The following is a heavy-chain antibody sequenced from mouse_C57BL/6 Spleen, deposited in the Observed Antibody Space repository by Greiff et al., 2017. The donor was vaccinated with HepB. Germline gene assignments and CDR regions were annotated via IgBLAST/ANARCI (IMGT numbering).Heavy chain of an antibody. CDR3: ARGDYDYEGFAY. J-gene: IGHJ3*01. CDR1: GFSFTSYG. CDR2: IWSDGST. Sequence: VKLVESGPGLVAPSQSLSITCTVSGFSFTSYGVPWVRQPPGKGLEWLVVIWSDGSTTYNSALKSRLSISKDNSKSQVFLKMNSLQTDDTAMYYCARGDYDYEGFAYWGQGTLVTVSA. D-gene: IGHD2-4*01. V-gene: IGHV2-6*03.